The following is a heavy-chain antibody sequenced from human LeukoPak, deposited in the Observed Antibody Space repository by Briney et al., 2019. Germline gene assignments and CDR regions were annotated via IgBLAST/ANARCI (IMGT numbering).Heavy chain of an antibody. D-gene: IGHD6-6*01. J-gene: IGHJ5*02. CDR1: GDSISTYY. CDR2: ISLSGSGST. Sequence: SETLSLTCTVSGDSISTYYWSWIRQPPGKGLEWIAYISLSGSGSTKYNPSLKSRVTILVDTSKNQFSLWLSSVTAADTAVYYCAVCSTSSGWFDPWGQGTLVTVSS. CDR3: AVCSTSSGWFDP. V-gene: IGHV4-59*08.